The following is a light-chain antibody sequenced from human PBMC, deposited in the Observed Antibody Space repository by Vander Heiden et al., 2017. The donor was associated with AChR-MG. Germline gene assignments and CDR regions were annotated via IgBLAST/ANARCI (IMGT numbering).Light chain of an antibody. Sequence: IVLTQSPTTLSLSPGERATLSCTASRAIGTDLAWYQQKPGQAPRLLIFDAFMRAAGIPARFSGSGSGTDFTLTISRLEPADFAVYYCQQRSNWPLTFGHGTKL. J-gene: IGKJ3*01. V-gene: IGKV3-11*01. CDR1: RAIGTD. CDR2: DAF. CDR3: QQRSNWPLT.